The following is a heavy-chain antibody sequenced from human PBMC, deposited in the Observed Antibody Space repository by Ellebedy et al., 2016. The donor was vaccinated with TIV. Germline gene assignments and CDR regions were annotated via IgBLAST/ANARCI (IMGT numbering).Heavy chain of an antibody. V-gene: IGHV3-23*01. D-gene: IGHD3-22*01. CDR3: AKSGETMIVVALFDY. Sequence: GESLKISCAASGFTFSSYAMSWVRQAPGKGLEWVSAISGSGGSTYYADSVKGRFTISRDNSKNTLYLQMNSLRAEDTAVYYCAKSGETMIVVALFDYWGQGTLVTVSS. CDR1: GFTFSSYA. J-gene: IGHJ4*02. CDR2: ISGSGGST.